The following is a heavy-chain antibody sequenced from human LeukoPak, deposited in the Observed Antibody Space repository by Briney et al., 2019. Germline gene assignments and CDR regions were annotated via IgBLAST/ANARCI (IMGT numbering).Heavy chain of an antibody. Sequence: GGSLRLSCAASGFTVSSNYMSWVRQAPGKGLEWVSYISSSSTIYFADSVKGRFTISRDNAKNSLYLQMNSLRAEDTAVYYCARGGSYYNEAFDIWGQGTMVTVSS. CDR3: ARGGSYYNEAFDI. CDR1: GFTVSSNY. J-gene: IGHJ3*02. D-gene: IGHD1-26*01. V-gene: IGHV3-69-1*01. CDR2: ISSSSTI.